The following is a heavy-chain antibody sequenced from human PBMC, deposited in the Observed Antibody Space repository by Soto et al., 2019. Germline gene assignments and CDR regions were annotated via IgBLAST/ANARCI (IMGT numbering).Heavy chain of an antibody. CDR1: GGSVTSRNW. D-gene: IGHD1-7*01. J-gene: IGHJ5*02. CDR3: ARQELELDWFDP. CDR2: IHHSGTT. Sequence: QVQLQESGPGLVQPAGTLSLTCTVSGGSVTSRNWWIWVRQPPGKGLEWIGAIHHSGTTDYNPSRKRRATISVDKSKNHFSLRLTSVTAADTALYYCARQELELDWFDPWGQGTLVSVSS. V-gene: IGHV4-4*02.